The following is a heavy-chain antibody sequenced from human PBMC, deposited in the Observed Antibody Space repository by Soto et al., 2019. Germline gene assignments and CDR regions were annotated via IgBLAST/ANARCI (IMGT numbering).Heavy chain of an antibody. CDR2: IYYSGST. Sequence: PSETLSLTCTVSGGSISSSSYYWGWFRQPPGKGLEWIGSIYYSGSTYYNPSLKSRVTISVDTSKNQFSLKLSSVTAADTAVYYRARLRVGATTGAFDYWGQGTLVTVSS. CDR3: ARLRVGATTGAFDY. V-gene: IGHV4-39*01. CDR1: GGSISSSSYY. J-gene: IGHJ4*02. D-gene: IGHD1-26*01.